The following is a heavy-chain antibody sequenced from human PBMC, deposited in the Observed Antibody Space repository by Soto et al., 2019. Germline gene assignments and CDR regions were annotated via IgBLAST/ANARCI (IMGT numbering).Heavy chain of an antibody. Sequence: QVQLQASGPGLVKPSETLSLTCTVSGGSISSYYWSWIRQPPGKGLEWNGYIYYSGSTNYNPSLKCRVTISVDPSKSQFSLKLSSVTAADTAVYYFGRRYGWAFDIGGQGTMVTVSS. CDR3: GRRYGWAFDI. V-gene: IGHV4-59*08. CDR1: GGSISSYY. CDR2: IYYSGST. D-gene: IGHD3-16*01. J-gene: IGHJ3*02.